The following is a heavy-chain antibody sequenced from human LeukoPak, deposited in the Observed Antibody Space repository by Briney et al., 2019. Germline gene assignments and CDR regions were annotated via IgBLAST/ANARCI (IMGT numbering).Heavy chain of an antibody. CDR3: ARSGITTIPNFDY. D-gene: IGHD5-12*01. J-gene: IGHJ4*02. Sequence: ASVKLSCKASGYTFSGYYIHWVRQAPGHGLEWVGWMNPNSGATNNAQKFQGRVTLSRDTSISTAYMELSKLRSDDTAVYCCARSGITTIPNFDYWGQGTLVTVSS. CDR1: GYTFSGYY. V-gene: IGHV1-2*02. CDR2: MNPNSGAT.